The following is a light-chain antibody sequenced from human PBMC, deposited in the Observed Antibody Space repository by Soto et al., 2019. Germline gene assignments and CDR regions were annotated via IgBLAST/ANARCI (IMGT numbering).Light chain of an antibody. J-gene: IGKJ2*01. Sequence: EIVLTQSPATLSLSPGERATLSCRASQSVSSYLAWYQQKPGQAPRLLIYGASNRAAGIPARFSGSGSGTDFTLTISSLEPEDCAGYYCQQRNNLPRTFGQGTKLEIK. CDR3: QQRNNLPRT. CDR2: GAS. CDR1: QSVSSY. V-gene: IGKV3-11*01.